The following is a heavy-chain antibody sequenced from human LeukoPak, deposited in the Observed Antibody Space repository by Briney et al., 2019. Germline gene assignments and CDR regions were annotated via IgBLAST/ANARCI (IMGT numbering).Heavy chain of an antibody. D-gene: IGHD6-19*01. Sequence: PGGSMRLSCAASGFTFSSYEMNWVRQAPGKGLEWVSYISSSGSTIYYADSVKGRFTISRDNAKNSLYLQMNSLRAEDTAVFYCAREVGSSGWYGSADFWGQGILVTVSS. V-gene: IGHV3-48*03. CDR3: AREVGSSGWYGSADF. CDR2: ISSSGSTI. CDR1: GFTFSSYE. J-gene: IGHJ4*02.